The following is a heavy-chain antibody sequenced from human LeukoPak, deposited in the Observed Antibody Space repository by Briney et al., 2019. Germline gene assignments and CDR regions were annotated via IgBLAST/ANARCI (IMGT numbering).Heavy chain of an antibody. V-gene: IGHV4-4*07. CDR3: ARDRDYGDLYYFDY. J-gene: IGHJ4*02. CDR1: GGSISSYY. CDR2: IYTSGST. D-gene: IGHD4-17*01. Sequence: PSETLSLTCTVSGGSISSYYWSWIRQPAGKGLEWIGRIYTSGSTNYNPSLKSRVPMSVDTSKNQFSLKLSSVTAADTAVYYCARDRDYGDLYYFDYWGQGTLVTVSS.